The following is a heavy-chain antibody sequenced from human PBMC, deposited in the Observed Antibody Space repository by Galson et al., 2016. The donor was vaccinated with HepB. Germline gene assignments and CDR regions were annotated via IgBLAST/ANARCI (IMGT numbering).Heavy chain of an antibody. V-gene: IGHV1-69*13. J-gene: IGHJ4*02. CDR3: ARSYYMSTEGYRPFDS. Sequence: SVKVSCKAFGGTFNSYIINWVRQAPGQGLEWIGGIIPIFGKRNYAQNFQGRVTITADESTNTASMELISQRSEDTAVYFCARSYYMSTEGYRPFDSWSQGTLVTVSS. CDR2: IIPIFGKR. CDR1: GGTFNSYI. D-gene: IGHD5-18*01.